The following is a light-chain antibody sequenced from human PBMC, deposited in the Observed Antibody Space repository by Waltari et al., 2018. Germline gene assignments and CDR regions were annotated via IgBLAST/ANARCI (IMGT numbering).Light chain of an antibody. CDR1: ALPKKY. Sequence: SYELTQPPSVSVSPGQTARITCSGDALPKKYAYWYQQKSGQAPMLVIYEDTKRPSGIPERFSGSNSGAMATLTISGAQVEGEADYFCYSPDISDSLWVFGGGTKLTVL. J-gene: IGLJ3*02. CDR3: YSPDISDSLWV. V-gene: IGLV3-10*01. CDR2: EDT.